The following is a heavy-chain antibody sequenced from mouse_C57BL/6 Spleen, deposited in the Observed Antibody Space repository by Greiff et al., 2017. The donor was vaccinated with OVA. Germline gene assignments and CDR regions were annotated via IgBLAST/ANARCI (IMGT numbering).Heavy chain of an antibody. V-gene: IGHV1-61*01. D-gene: IGHD3-3*01. CDR1: GYTFTSYW. Sequence: VQLQQSGAELVRPGSSVKLSCKASGYTFTSYWMDWVKQRPGQGLEWIGNIYPSDSATYYNHKFKDKATLTVDKSSSPAYMQLSSLTSEDSAVYYCAREDGQGGLDYWGQGTTLTVSS. CDR3: AREDGQGGLDY. CDR2: IYPSDSAT. J-gene: IGHJ2*01.